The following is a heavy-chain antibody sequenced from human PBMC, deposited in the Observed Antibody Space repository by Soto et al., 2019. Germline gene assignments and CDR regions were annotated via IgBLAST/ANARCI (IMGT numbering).Heavy chain of an antibody. D-gene: IGHD3-3*01. J-gene: IGHJ4*02. CDR3: ARAAITADPSGYYMGYFDY. CDR2: IYYSGST. V-gene: IGHV4-59*01. CDR1: GGSISSYY. Sequence: SETLSLTCTVSGGSISSYYWSWIRQPPGKGLEWNGYIYYSGSTNYNPSLKSRVTISVDTSKNQFSLKLSSVTAADTAVYYCARAAITADPSGYYMGYFDYWAQGILVNVS.